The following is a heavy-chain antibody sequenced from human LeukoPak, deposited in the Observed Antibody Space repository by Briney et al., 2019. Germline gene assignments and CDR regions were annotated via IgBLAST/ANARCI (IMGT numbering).Heavy chain of an antibody. CDR1: GGSFSDYY. V-gene: IGHV4-34*01. CDR3: ARGAAVAGPADY. Sequence: MPSETLSLTCAVYGGSFSDYYWSWIRQPPGKGLEWIGEINHSGSTNYNPSLKSRVTISVDTSKNQFSLKLSSVTAADTAVYYCARGAAVAGPADYWGQGTLVTVSS. CDR2: INHSGST. D-gene: IGHD6-19*01. J-gene: IGHJ4*02.